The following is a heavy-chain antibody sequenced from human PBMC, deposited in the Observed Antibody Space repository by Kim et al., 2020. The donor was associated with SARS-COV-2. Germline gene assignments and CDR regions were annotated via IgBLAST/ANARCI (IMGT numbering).Heavy chain of an antibody. Sequence: ADAVKSRYTNPRHNSKNTLYLQMNSLRAEDTAVYYCARGGSWPNYFDYWGQGTLVTVSS. D-gene: IGHD6-13*01. J-gene: IGHJ4*02. V-gene: IGHV3-53*01. CDR3: ARGGSWPNYFDY.